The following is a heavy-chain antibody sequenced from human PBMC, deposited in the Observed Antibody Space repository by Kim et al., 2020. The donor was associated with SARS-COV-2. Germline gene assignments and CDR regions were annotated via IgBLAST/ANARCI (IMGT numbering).Heavy chain of an antibody. V-gene: IGHV3-74*01. J-gene: IGHJ6*02. CDR1: GFTFSSYW. D-gene: IGHD6-13*01. Sequence: GESLKISCAASGFTFSSYWIHWVRQAPGKGLVWVSRINSDGSSTSYADSVKGRFTISRDNAKNTLYLQMNSLRAEDTAVYYCARVVQYSSSWYDHYYGMDVWGQGTTVTVSS. CDR2: INSDGSST. CDR3: ARVVQYSSSWYDHYYGMDV.